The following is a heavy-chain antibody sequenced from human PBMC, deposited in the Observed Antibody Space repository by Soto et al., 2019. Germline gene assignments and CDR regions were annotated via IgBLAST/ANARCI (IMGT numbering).Heavy chain of an antibody. V-gene: IGHV4-34*01. CDR1: GGSINTYY. D-gene: IGHD6-13*01. CDR3: ASLEQIAAAGKIHYYYYYMAV. J-gene: IGHJ6*03. CDR2: INHSGST. Sequence: SETLSLTCTVPGGSINTYYWIWIRQSPGKGLEWIGEINHSGSTNYNPSLKSRVTISVDTSKNQFSLKLSSVTAADTAVYYCASLEQIAAAGKIHYYYYYMAVWVKGTTVTVSS.